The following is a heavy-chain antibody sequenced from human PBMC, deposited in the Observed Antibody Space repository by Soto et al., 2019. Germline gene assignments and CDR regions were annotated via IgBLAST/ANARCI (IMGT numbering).Heavy chain of an antibody. D-gene: IGHD3-22*01. CDR3: ARGSEGYYYDSSGYYYVN. Sequence: QVQLQESGPGLVKPSGTLSLTCAVSGGSISSSNWWSWVRQPPGKGLEWIGEIYHSGSTNYNPSLKCRVTISVDKSKNQFSLKLSSVTAADTAVYYCARGSEGYYYDSSGYYYVNWGQGTLVTVSS. CDR2: IYHSGST. J-gene: IGHJ4*02. CDR1: GGSISSSNW. V-gene: IGHV4-4*02.